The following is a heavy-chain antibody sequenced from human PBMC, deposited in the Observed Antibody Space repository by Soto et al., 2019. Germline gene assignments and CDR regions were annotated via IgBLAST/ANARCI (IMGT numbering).Heavy chain of an antibody. Sequence: ASVKVSCKASGYTFTSYGISWVRQAPGQGLEWMGWISAYNGNTNYAQKLQGRVTMTTDTSTSTAYMELRSLRSDDTAVYYGARVQQRHFDWLRRHHYYWGQGTLLNVPS. J-gene: IGHJ4*02. D-gene: IGHD3-9*01. CDR1: GYTFTSYG. CDR2: ISAYNGNT. CDR3: ARVQQRHFDWLRRHHYY. V-gene: IGHV1-18*01.